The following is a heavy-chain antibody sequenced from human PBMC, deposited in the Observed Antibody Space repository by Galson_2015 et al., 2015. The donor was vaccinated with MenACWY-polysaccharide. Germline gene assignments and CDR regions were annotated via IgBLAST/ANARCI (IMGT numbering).Heavy chain of an antibody. Sequence: SVKVSCKASGYIFTRYPIHWMRQAPGQSLEWMGWLNVGNGIAKYLQKFEGRVTITRDTSASTAFMELSGLRSEDTAVYYCLGHFEDELPWGQGTLVTVSS. CDR2: LNVGNGIA. V-gene: IGHV1-3*01. D-gene: IGHD1-7*01. CDR1: GYIFTRYP. CDR3: LGHFEDELP. J-gene: IGHJ5*02.